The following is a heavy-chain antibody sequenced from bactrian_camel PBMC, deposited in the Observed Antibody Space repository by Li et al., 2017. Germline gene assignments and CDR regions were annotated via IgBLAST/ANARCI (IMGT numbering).Heavy chain of an antibody. J-gene: IGHJ4*01. CDR2: IFNDGMT. Sequence: HVQLVESGGDSVQAGGSLRLSCVAPGSTVSNYCMAWFRQVPGKEREGVATIFNDGMTSYAGSVKGRFTISKDNNKNTLYLQMNSLKPDDTAMYYCAHDPGGDCSSGSWWLRKFGYVGQGTQVTVS. V-gene: IGHV3S53*01. D-gene: IGHD7*01. CDR1: GSTVSNYC.